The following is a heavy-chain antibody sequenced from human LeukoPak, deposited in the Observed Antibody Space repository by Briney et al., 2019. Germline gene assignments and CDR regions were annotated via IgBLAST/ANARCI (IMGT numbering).Heavy chain of an antibody. CDR1: GFTFSSYS. D-gene: IGHD1-14*01. J-gene: IGHJ4*02. V-gene: IGHV3-48*04. CDR3: TRDTFGTEDY. CDR2: ISSSSSTI. Sequence: GGSLRLSCAASGFTFSSYSMNWVRQAPGKGLEWVSYISSSSSTIYYADSVKGRFTISRDNSKNTLYLQMSSLRVEDTALYYCTRDTFGTEDYWGQGTLVTVSS.